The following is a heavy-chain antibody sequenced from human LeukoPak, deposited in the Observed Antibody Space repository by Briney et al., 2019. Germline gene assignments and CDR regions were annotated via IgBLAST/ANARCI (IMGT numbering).Heavy chain of an antibody. CDR3: AIDYDILTGYHP. Sequence: ASVTVSCKASGYTFTSNYIHWVRQAPGQGLEWMGMIYPRDGSTSYAQKFQGRVTVTRDTSTSTVHMELSSLRSEDTAVYYCAIDYDILTGYHPWGQGTLVTVSS. CDR1: GYTFTSNY. CDR2: IYPRDGST. D-gene: IGHD3-9*01. V-gene: IGHV1-46*01. J-gene: IGHJ4*02.